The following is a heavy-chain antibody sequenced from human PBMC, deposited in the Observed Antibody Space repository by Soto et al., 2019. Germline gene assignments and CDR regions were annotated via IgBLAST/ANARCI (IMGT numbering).Heavy chain of an antibody. Sequence: GGSLRLSCAASGFTFDNYAMNWVRQAPGKGLEWLSLISGNGQNTYNADSVKGRFTVSRDNSKNTLYLQMNSLRAEDTAMYYCAKRGTTSFGMDVWGRGTTVTVSS. CDR1: GFTFDNYA. V-gene: IGHV3-23*01. D-gene: IGHD1-1*01. J-gene: IGHJ6*02. CDR3: AKRGTTSFGMDV. CDR2: ISGNGQNT.